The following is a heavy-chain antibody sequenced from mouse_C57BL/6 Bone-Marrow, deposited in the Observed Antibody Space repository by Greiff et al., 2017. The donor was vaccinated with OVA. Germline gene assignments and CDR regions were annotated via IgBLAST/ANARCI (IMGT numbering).Heavy chain of an antibody. J-gene: IGHJ1*03. D-gene: IGHD2-2*01. V-gene: IGHV1-15*01. CDR3: TNPPLYGNDPIWYFDV. CDR2: IDPETGGN. CDR1: GYTFTDYE. Sequence: VQLQQSGAELVRPGASVTLSCKASGYTFTDYEMHWVKKTPVHGLEWIGAIDPETGGNAYNQKFKGKAILTADKSSSTAYMELRSLTSEDSAVYYCTNPPLYGNDPIWYFDVWGTGTTVTVSS.